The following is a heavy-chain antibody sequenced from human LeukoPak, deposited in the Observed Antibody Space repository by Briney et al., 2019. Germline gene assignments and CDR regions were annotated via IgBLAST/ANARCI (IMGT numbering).Heavy chain of an antibody. Sequence: SVTVSCKASGGTFSSYAISWMRQPPGQGLEWMGGIIPIFGTANYAPQFQGGATITAAESTSSAFMVQTSPGSDDAAVYYCARDCSGGSCYSGPHYYYGMDVWGQGTTVTVSS. V-gene: IGHV1-69*01. CDR2: IIPIFGTA. J-gene: IGHJ6*02. D-gene: IGHD2-15*01. CDR1: GGTFSSYA. CDR3: ARDCSGGSCYSGPHYYYGMDV.